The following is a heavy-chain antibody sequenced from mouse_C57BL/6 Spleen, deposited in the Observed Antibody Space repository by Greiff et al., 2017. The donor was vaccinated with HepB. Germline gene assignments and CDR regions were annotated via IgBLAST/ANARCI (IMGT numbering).Heavy chain of an antibody. CDR2: IYPRSGNT. D-gene: IGHD2-10*02. J-gene: IGHJ4*01. CDR3: ARSLDFMDY. V-gene: IGHV1-81*01. Sequence: VQLQHSGAELARPGASVKLSCKASGYTFTSYGISWVKQRTGQGLEWIGEIYPRSGNTYYNEKFKGKATLTADKSSSTAYMELRSLTSEDSAVYFCARSLDFMDYWGQGTSVTVSS. CDR1: GYTFTSYG.